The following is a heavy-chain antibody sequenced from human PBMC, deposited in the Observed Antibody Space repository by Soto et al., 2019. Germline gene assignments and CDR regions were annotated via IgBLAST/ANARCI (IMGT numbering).Heavy chain of an antibody. CDR3: AKSPRRGYGPPWDY. CDR1: GFIFSTDA. Sequence: EVQLLESGGRLVQPGGSLRLSCAASGFIFSTDALNWVRQAPGKGLEWVSGISGSGDNTYYADSVKGRFTISRDNSKNTLYLQMNYVRVEDTAVYYCAKSPRRGYGPPWDYWGQGTLVTVSS. CDR2: ISGSGDNT. J-gene: IGHJ4*02. D-gene: IGHD5-18*01. V-gene: IGHV3-23*01.